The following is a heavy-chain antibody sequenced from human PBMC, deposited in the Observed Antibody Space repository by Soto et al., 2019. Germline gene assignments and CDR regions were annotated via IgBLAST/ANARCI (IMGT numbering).Heavy chain of an antibody. CDR1: GYTFAAFL. CDR3: TRDKDYGEYWGYLFDH. CDR2: INPTSGAT. D-gene: IGHD4-17*01. J-gene: IGHJ4*02. Sequence: ASVKVSCKTSGYTFAAFLIHWIRQAPGQGLEWMGWINPTSGATVSAQKFQDRVTMTRDTSISTAYMELRGLKSDDTAVYYCTRDKDYGEYWGYLFDHWGQGTPVTVSS. V-gene: IGHV1-2*02.